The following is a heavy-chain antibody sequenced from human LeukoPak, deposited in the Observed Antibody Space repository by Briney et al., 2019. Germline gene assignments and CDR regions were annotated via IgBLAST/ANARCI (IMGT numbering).Heavy chain of an antibody. CDR2: IYYSGTT. CDR1: GGSISSTSYY. J-gene: IGHJ6*03. CDR3: ARALYGSRYYYYMDV. Sequence: SETLSLTCTVSGGSISSTSYYWGWIRQPPGKGLEWIGSIYYSGTTYYNPSLKSRVTISVDTSRNQFSLKLSSVTAADTAVYYCARALYGSRYYYYMDVWGKGTTVTVSS. V-gene: IGHV4-39*07. D-gene: IGHD2/OR15-2a*01.